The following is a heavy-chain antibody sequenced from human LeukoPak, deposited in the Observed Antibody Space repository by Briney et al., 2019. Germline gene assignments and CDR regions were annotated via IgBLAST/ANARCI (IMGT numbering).Heavy chain of an antibody. CDR3: ARGPNSNWSGLDF. V-gene: IGHV3-74*01. Sequence: GGSLRLSCAASGFTFSSYAMNWVRQAPGKGLVWVSRISPTGSTTSYADSVKGRFTVSRDNAKNTLYLQVNNLRAEDTAVYYCARGPNSNWSGLDFWGQGTLLTVSS. J-gene: IGHJ4*02. CDR1: GFTFSSYA. D-gene: IGHD6-6*01. CDR2: ISPTGSTT.